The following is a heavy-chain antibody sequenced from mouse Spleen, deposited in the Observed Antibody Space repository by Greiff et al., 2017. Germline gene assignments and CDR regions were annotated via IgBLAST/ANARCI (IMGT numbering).Heavy chain of an antibody. CDR2: IYPRSGNT. V-gene: IGHV1-81*01. D-gene: IGHD1-1*01. J-gene: IGHJ2*01. Sequence: QVQLKESGAELARPGASVKLSCKASGYTFTSYGISWVKQRTGQGLEWIGEIYPRSGNTYYNEKFKGKATLTADKSSSTAYMELRSLTSEDSAVYFWARRDFITTVVAHFDYWGQGTTLTVSS. CDR3: ARRDFITTVVAHFDY. CDR1: GYTFTSYG.